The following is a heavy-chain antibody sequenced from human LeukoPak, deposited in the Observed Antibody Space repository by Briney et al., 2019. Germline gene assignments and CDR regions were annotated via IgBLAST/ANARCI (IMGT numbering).Heavy chain of an antibody. J-gene: IGHJ4*02. CDR2: ISSSSSYT. V-gene: IGHV3-11*06. CDR1: GFTFSDYY. D-gene: IGHD5-18*01. Sequence: GGSLRLSCAASGFTFSDYYMSWIRQAPGKGLEWVSYISSSSSYTNYADSVKGRFTISRDNAKNSLYLQMNSLRAEDTAVYYCARGAYTAMALRCDYWGQGTLVTVSS. CDR3: ARGAYTAMALRCDY.